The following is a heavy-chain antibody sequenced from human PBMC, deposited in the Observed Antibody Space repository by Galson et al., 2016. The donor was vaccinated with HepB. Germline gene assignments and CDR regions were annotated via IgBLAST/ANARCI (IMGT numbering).Heavy chain of an antibody. CDR3: ARPPYGSGSPINLWFFDR. CDR1: GYTFTNYY. V-gene: IGHV1-46*01. J-gene: IGHJ2*01. Sequence: SVKVSCKASGYTFTNYYLHWVRQAPGHGPEWMGMINPRGGRTTYAQKFQGRVTLTTDTSSSAVFMELSSLKSDDTAVYYCARPPYGSGSPINLWFFDRWGRGTLVIVSS. CDR2: INPRGGRT. D-gene: IGHD3-10*01.